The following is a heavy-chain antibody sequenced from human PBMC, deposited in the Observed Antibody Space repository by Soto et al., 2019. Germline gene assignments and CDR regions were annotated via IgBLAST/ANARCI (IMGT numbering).Heavy chain of an antibody. V-gene: IGHV3-30*18. CDR1: GFTFSSYG. D-gene: IGHD1-26*01. CDR2: ISYDGSNK. J-gene: IGHJ1*01. Sequence: QVQLVESGGGVVQPGRSLRLSCAASGFTFSSYGMHWVRQAPGKGLEWVAVISYDGSNKYYADSVKGRFTISRDNSKITLYLQMNSLRAEDTAVYYCAKGGPTTGATVPEYFQHWGQGTLVTVSS. CDR3: AKGGPTTGATVPEYFQH.